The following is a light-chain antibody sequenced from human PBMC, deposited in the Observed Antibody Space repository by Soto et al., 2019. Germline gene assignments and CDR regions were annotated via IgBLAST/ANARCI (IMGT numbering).Light chain of an antibody. Sequence: EIVLTQSPGTLSLSPGERATLSCRASQSFGSDYLAWYQQKPGQAPRFLIYAASSRATGIPDRFTGSGSGTDFTLTINRLEPEDFAVYYCQKYGSSPLTFGGGNKVDIK. CDR2: AAS. CDR3: QKYGSSPLT. CDR1: QSFGSDY. V-gene: IGKV3-20*01. J-gene: IGKJ4*01.